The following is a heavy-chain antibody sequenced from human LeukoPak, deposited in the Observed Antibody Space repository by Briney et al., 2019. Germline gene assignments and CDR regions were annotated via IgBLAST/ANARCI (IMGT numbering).Heavy chain of an antibody. CDR3: ARDQGFGVVIIGILFDY. CDR2: ISYDGSNK. D-gene: IGHD3-3*01. CDR1: GFTFSSYA. Sequence: GGSLRLSCAASGFTFSSYAMHWVRQAPGKGLEWVAVISYDGSNKYYADSVKGRFTISRDSSKNTLYLQMNSLRAEDTAVYYCARDQGFGVVIIGILFDYWGQGTLVTVSS. J-gene: IGHJ4*02. V-gene: IGHV3-30-3*01.